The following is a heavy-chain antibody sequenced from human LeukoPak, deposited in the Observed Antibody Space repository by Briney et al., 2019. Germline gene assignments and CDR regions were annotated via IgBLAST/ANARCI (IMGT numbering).Heavy chain of an antibody. D-gene: IGHD1-1*01. J-gene: IGHJ4*02. V-gene: IGHV1-18*01. Sequence: ASVKVSCKASGYTFTSYGISWVRQAPGQGLEWMGWISAYNGNTNYAQKLQGRVTMTTDTSTSTAHMELRSLRSDDTAVYYCARVEAKTDSFDYWGQGTLVTVSS. CDR1: GYTFTSYG. CDR3: ARVEAKTDSFDY. CDR2: ISAYNGNT.